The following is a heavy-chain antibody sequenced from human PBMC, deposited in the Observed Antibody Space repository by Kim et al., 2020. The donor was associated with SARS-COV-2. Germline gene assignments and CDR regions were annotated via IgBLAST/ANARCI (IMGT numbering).Heavy chain of an antibody. J-gene: IGHJ5*02. CDR3: AKGLTPDP. CDR2: SGVSL. Sequence: SGVSLYDADSVKGRFTISRDNAKNTLYLQMNSLKADDTAIYCCAKGLTPDPWGQGTLVTVSS. D-gene: IGHD3-9*01. V-gene: IGHV3-23*01.